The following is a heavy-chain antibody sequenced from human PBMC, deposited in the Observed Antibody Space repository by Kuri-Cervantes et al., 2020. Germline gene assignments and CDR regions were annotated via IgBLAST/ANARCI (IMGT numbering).Heavy chain of an antibody. CDR2: ISTTGSYM. D-gene: IGHD3-16*01. CDR3: AMGDNYGMDV. CDR1: GFTFSGQN. V-gene: IGHV3-21*01. J-gene: IGHJ6*02. Sequence: ETLSLTCAASGFTFSGQNMNWVRQAPGKGLEWVSSISTTGSYMYYSDSVKGRFTISRDNSKNTLYLQMNSLRAEDTAVYYCAMGDNYGMDVWGQGTTVTVSS.